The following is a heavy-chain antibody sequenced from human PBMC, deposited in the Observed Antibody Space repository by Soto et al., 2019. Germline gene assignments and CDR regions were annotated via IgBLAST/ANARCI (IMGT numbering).Heavy chain of an antibody. D-gene: IGHD2-2*01. CDR1: GYTFTSYA. V-gene: IGHV1-3*01. Sequence: GASVKVSCKASGYTFTSYAMHWVRQAPGQRLEWMGWINAGNGNTKYSQKFQGRVTITRDTSASTAYMELSSLRSEDTAVYYCARGEYCSSTSCYLLSHSLTEDFQHWGQGTLVTVSS. CDR3: ARGEYCSSTSCYLLSHSLTEDFQH. J-gene: IGHJ1*01. CDR2: INAGNGNT.